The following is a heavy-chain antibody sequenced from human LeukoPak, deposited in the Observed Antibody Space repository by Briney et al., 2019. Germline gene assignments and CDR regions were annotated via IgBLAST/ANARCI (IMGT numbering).Heavy chain of an antibody. V-gene: IGHV4-39*01. D-gene: IGHD1-26*01. CDR1: GGSISSSGYY. J-gene: IGHJ5*02. CDR3: AIHEYSGSYYGLSWFDP. CDR2: IYYSGST. Sequence: SETLSLTCTVSGGSISSSGYYWGWIRQPPGKGLEWSASIYYSGSTYYNPSLKSRVTISVETSKNQLSLKLSSLTAADTAVYYCAIHEYSGSYYGLSWFDPWGQGTLVTVSS.